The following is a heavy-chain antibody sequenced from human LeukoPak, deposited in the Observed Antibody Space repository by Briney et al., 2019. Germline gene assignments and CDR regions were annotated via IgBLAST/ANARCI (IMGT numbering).Heavy chain of an antibody. CDR1: SGSISSSNYY. V-gene: IGHV4-61*02. CDR3: AGTYDILTSYYTLPDY. D-gene: IGHD3-9*01. CDR2: ISTIGIT. Sequence: PSETLSLTCTVSSGSISSSNYYWSWIRQPAGGGLEWIGRISTIGITNYNPSLKSRVTISVDTSKNQFSLKLSSVTAADTAVYYCAGTYDILTSYYTLPDYWGQGTLVTVSS. J-gene: IGHJ4*02.